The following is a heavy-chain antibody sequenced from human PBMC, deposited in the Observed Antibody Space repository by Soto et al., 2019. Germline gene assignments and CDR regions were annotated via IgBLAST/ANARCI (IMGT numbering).Heavy chain of an antibody. CDR2: IRYDGSNK. CDR1: GLTFSSYG. V-gene: IGHV3-33*01. Sequence: QVQMVESGGGVVQPGRSLRLSCAASGLTFSSYGMHWVSQAPGKGRERVAVIRYDGSNKYYADTVKGRFNISIDNSKNTLDRHMNSRRPEDTAVYYCARVRSIADQRYFDYWGQGNLVTVSS. J-gene: IGHJ4*02. D-gene: IGHD6-13*01. CDR3: ARVRSIADQRYFDY.